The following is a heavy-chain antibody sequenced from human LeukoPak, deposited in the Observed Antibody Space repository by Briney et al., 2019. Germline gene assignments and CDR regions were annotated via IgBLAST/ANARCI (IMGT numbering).Heavy chain of an antibody. V-gene: IGHV1-46*01. J-gene: IGHJ4*02. Sequence: ASVKVSCKASGYTFTSYYIHWVRQAPGQGLEWMGIINPSGGSISYAQKFQGRVTMTRDTSTSTVYMELSSLRSEDTAVYYCAIGSSIVVAVEYYFDYWGQGTLVTVSS. D-gene: IGHD6-19*01. CDR3: AIGSSIVVAVEYYFDY. CDR1: GYTFTSYY. CDR2: INPSGGSI.